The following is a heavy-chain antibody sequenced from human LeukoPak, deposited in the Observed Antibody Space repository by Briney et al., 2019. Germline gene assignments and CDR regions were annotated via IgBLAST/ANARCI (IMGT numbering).Heavy chain of an antibody. V-gene: IGHV4-34*01. CDR2: INHSGST. CDR3: ARGLGYYDSSGYYC. D-gene: IGHD3-22*01. J-gene: IGHJ4*02. CDR1: GGSFSGYY. Sequence: SETLSLTCAVYGGSFSGYYWSWIRQPPGKGLEWIGEINHSGSTNYNPSLKSRVTISVDTSKNQFSLKLSSVTAADTAVYYCARGLGYYDSSGYYCWGQGTLVTVSS.